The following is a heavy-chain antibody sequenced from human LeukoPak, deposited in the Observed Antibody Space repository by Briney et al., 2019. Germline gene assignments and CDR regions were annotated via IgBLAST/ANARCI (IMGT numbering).Heavy chain of an antibody. CDR3: ARDLIERSSYYFDY. Sequence: GGSLRLSCAASGFTFSSYEMNWVRQAPGKGLEWVSYISSSGSTIYYADSVKGRFTISRDNAKNTLYLQMNSLRAEDTAVYYCARDLIERSSYYFDYWGQGTLVTVSS. J-gene: IGHJ4*02. CDR2: ISSSGSTI. D-gene: IGHD6-6*01. CDR1: GFTFSSYE. V-gene: IGHV3-48*03.